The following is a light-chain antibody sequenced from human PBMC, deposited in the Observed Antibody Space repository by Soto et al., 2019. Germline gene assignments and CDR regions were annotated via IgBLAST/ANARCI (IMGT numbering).Light chain of an antibody. J-gene: IGLJ2*01. Sequence: QSVLTQPASVSGSPGQSISIPCTGTSSDVGGYNYVSWYQQHPGKAPKLMIYDVSNRPSGVSNRFSGSKSGNTASLTISGLQADDEADYYCSSYTSSSTLDVVFGGGTKLTVL. CDR1: SSDVGGYNY. CDR3: SSYTSSSTLDVV. V-gene: IGLV2-14*03. CDR2: DVS.